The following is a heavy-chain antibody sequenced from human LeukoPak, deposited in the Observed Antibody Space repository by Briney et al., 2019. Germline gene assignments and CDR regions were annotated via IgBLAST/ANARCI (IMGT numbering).Heavy chain of an antibody. Sequence: SETLSLTCTVSGGSISSYYWSWVRQPPGKGLEWIGYIYYSGSTNYNPSLKSRVTISGDTSKNQFSLRLSSVIAADTAVYYCARASYSYDINGWVPFDYWGQGTLVTVSS. V-gene: IGHV4-59*08. CDR3: ARASYSYDINGWVPFDY. D-gene: IGHD3-22*01. CDR1: GGSISSYY. J-gene: IGHJ4*02. CDR2: IYYSGST.